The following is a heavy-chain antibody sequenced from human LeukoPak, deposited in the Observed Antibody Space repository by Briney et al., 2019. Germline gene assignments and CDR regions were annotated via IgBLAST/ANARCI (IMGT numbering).Heavy chain of an antibody. D-gene: IGHD4-23*01. CDR1: GYTFTGNY. V-gene: IGHV1-2*02. J-gene: IGHJ3*02. Sequence: ASVKLSCKASGYTFTGNYMHWVRQAPGQGLEWMAWINPNSGGTNYAQQFQGGVAMSRGTSISTAYMVLSRLRSDDTAVYYCVYGGNSGGVDAFDIWGQGTMVTVSS. CDR2: INPNSGGT. CDR3: VYGGNSGGVDAFDI.